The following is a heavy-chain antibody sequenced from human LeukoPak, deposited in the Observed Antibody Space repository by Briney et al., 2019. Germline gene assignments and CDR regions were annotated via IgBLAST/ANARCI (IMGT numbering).Heavy chain of an antibody. CDR3: ARVSSGWYPPLRY. CDR2: MNPNSGNT. V-gene: IGHV1-8*01. Sequence: ASVKVSCKASGYTFTSYDINWVRQATGQGLEWMGWMNPNSGNTGYAQKFQGGVTMTRNTSISTAYMELSSLRSEDTAVYYCARVSSGWYPPLRYWGQGTLVTVSS. CDR1: GYTFTSYD. D-gene: IGHD6-19*01. J-gene: IGHJ4*02.